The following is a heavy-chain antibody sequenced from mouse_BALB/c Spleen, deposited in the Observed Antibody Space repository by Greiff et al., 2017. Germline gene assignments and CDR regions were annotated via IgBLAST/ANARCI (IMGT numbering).Heavy chain of an antibody. CDR1: GFNIKDTY. D-gene: IGHD2-14*01. J-gene: IGHJ1*01. CDR2: IDPANGNT. Sequence: VQLQQSGAELVKPGASVKLSCTASGFNIKDTYMHWVKQRPEQGLEWIGRIDPANGNTKYDPKFQGKATITADTSSNTAYLQLSSLTSEDTAVYYCARGDYRDDWYIEVWGAGNTVNVST. CDR3: ARGDYRDDWYIEV. V-gene: IGHV14-3*02.